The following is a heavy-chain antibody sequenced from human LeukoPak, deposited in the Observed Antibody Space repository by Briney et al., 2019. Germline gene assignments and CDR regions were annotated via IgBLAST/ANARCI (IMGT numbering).Heavy chain of an antibody. V-gene: IGHV4-59*06. CDR3: ARDAHYWGRPTHDAFDI. Sequence: PSETLSLTCTVSGGSISSYYWSWIRQPPGKGLEWIGYIYYSGSTYYNPSLKSRVTISVDTSKNQFSLKLSSVTAADTAVYYCARDAHYWGRPTHDAFDIWGQGTMATVSS. D-gene: IGHD7-27*01. J-gene: IGHJ3*02. CDR2: IYYSGST. CDR1: GGSISSYY.